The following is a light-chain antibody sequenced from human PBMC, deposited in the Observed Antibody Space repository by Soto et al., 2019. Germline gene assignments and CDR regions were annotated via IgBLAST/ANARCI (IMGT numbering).Light chain of an antibody. CDR2: GNS. CDR3: QAYDSSLSAVV. CDR1: SSNIGAVYD. V-gene: IGLV1-40*01. J-gene: IGLJ2*01. Sequence: QSVLTQPPSVSGAPGQRVTISCTGSSSNIGAVYDVHWYQQLPGTAPKLLIYGNSNRPSGVPDRFSGSKSGTSASLAITGLQEEDEADYYCQAYDSSLSAVVFGGGTKLTVL.